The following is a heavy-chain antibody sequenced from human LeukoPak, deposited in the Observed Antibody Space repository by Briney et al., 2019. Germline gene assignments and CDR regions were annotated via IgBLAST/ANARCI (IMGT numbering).Heavy chain of an antibody. D-gene: IGHD6-19*01. V-gene: IGHV1-18*01. Sequence: ASVKVSCKASGYTFTSYGISWVRQAPGQGLEWMGWISAYNGNTNYAQKLQGRVTMTTDTSTSTAYMELSSLRSEDTAVYYCARAGYSSGWYEDYFDYWGQGTLVTVSS. CDR1: GYTFTSYG. CDR2: ISAYNGNT. CDR3: ARAGYSSGWYEDYFDY. J-gene: IGHJ4*02.